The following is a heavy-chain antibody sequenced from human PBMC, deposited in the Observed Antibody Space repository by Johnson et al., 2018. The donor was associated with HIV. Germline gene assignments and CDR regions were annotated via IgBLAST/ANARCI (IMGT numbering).Heavy chain of an antibody. Sequence: QVQLVESGGGVVQPGRSLRLSCAASGFTFSSYGMHWVRQAPGKGLEWVAVISYDGSNKYYVDSVKGRFTISRDNSKNTLYLQMNSMRAEDTAVYYCAKDLRGYSYGLGAFDIWGQGTMVTVSS. CDR3: AKDLRGYSYGLGAFDI. V-gene: IGHV3-30*18. CDR1: GFTFSSYG. D-gene: IGHD5-18*01. J-gene: IGHJ3*02. CDR2: ISYDGSNK.